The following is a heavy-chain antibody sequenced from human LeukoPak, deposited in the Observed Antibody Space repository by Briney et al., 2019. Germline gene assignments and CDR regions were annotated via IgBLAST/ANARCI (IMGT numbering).Heavy chain of an antibody. J-gene: IGHJ4*02. Sequence: SETLSLTCAVYGGSFSGNYWSWIRQPPGKGLEWIGEINHSGSTNYDPSLKSRVTISVDTSKKQFSLKLSSVTAADTAVYYCASLRILDDYGDYSYWGQGTLVTVSS. CDR3: ASLRILDDYGDYSY. D-gene: IGHD4-17*01. V-gene: IGHV4-34*01. CDR1: GGSFSGNY. CDR2: INHSGST.